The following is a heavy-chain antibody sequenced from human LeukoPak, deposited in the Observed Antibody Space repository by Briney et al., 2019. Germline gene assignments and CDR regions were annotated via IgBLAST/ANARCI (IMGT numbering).Heavy chain of an antibody. CDR2: IIPIFGTA. Sequence: SVKVSCKASGGTFSSYAISWVRQAPGQGLEWMGGIIPIFGTANCAQKFQGRVTITTDESTSTAYMELSSLRSEDTAVYYCARMDYDSSGYPDWGQGTLVTVSS. J-gene: IGHJ4*02. CDR1: GGTFSSYA. D-gene: IGHD3-22*01. V-gene: IGHV1-69*05. CDR3: ARMDYDSSGYPD.